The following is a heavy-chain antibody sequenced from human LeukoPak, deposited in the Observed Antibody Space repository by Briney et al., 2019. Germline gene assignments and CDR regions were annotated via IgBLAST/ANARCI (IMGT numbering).Heavy chain of an antibody. D-gene: IGHD3-10*01. J-gene: IGHJ5*02. CDR2: IYRSGST. CDR1: GGSISSYY. V-gene: IGHV4-4*07. CDR3: AREGLNMVRGVIPKEAWGWFDP. Sequence: SETLSLTCTVSGGSISSYYWNWIRQPAGKRLEWIGRIYRSGSTNYNPSLKSRVTISVDTSKNQFSLKLSSVTAADTAVYYCAREGLNMVRGVIPKEAWGWFDPWGQGTLVTVSS.